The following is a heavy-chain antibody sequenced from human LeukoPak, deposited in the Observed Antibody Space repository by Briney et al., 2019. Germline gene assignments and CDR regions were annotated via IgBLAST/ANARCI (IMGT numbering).Heavy chain of an antibody. V-gene: IGHV4-38-2*02. CDR1: GYSITSAYY. CDR2: FFLKGST. Sequence: SETLSLTCTVSGYSITSAYYWGWIRQPPGKGLEWIGSFFLKGSTYYNPSLKSRVTISVDTPKNQFSLKLSSVTAADTAVYYCARDLSAYYGSGSPYNWFDPWGQGTLVAVSS. D-gene: IGHD3-10*01. CDR3: ARDLSAYYGSGSPYNWFDP. J-gene: IGHJ5*02.